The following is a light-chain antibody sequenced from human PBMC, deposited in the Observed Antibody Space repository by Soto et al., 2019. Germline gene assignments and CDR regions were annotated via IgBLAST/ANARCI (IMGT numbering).Light chain of an antibody. V-gene: IGKV3-15*01. CDR1: PSVSSN. CDR2: DAS. CDR3: QQRSNWPPIT. Sequence: EIVMTQSPHPLSVSPGVRATLSCMASPSVSSNFAWYQQNPGQAPRLLVYDASTRATGIPARFSGSGSGTEFTLTISSLQSEDFAVYYGQQRSNWPPITFGQGTRLEIK. J-gene: IGKJ5*01.